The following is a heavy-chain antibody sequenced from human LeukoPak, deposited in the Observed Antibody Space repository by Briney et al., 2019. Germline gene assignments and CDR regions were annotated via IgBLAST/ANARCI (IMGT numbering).Heavy chain of an antibody. Sequence: PGGSLRLSCAASGFTFNLYTMTWVRQAPGKGLEWVSSVSASGSTTYYADSVKGRSTISRDNSKNTFYLQMVSLRAEDTAVYYCARPAYTAAYDLWGQGTLVTVSS. V-gene: IGHV3-23*01. CDR1: GFTFNLYT. J-gene: IGHJ3*01. CDR2: VSASGSTT. D-gene: IGHD3-16*01. CDR3: ARPAYTAAYDL.